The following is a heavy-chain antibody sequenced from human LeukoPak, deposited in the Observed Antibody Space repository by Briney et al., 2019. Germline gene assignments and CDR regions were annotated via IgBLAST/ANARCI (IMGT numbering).Heavy chain of an antibody. CDR2: ISYDGSNK. J-gene: IGHJ6*03. D-gene: IGHD1-26*01. Sequence: GGSLRLSCAASGFTFSSYAMHWVRQAPGKGLEWVAVISYDGSNKYYADSVKGRFTISRDNSKNTLYLQMNSLRAEDTAVYYCAREWGAATGYYYYMDVWGKGTTVTVSS. V-gene: IGHV3-30-3*01. CDR3: AREWGAATGYYYYMDV. CDR1: GFTFSSYA.